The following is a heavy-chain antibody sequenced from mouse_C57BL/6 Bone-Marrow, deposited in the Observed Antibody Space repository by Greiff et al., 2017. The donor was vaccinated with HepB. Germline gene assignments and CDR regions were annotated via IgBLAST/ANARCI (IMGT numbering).Heavy chain of an antibody. CDR1: GYTFTSYW. CDR2: IDPSDSYT. J-gene: IGHJ2*01. Sequence: QVQLQQPGAELVKPGASVKLSCKASGYTFTSYWMQWVKQRPGQGLEWIGEIDPSDSYTNYNQKFKGKATLTVDTSSSTAYMQLISLTSEDSAVYYCARSVRSPYYFDYWGQGTTLTVSS. V-gene: IGHV1-50*01. CDR3: ARSVRSPYYFDY.